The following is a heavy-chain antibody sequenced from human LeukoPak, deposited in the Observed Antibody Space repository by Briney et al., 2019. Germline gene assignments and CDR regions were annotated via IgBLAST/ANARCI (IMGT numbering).Heavy chain of an antibody. Sequence: GGSLRLSCAASGFTFSSYGMHWVRQAPGKGLEWVSFISYDGSNQYYADSVKGRFTLSRDNSKNTLHLQMDSLRPEDTALYYCAKDLFYYDKGGFDYWGQGTPVTVSS. CDR2: ISYDGSNQ. CDR1: GFTFSSYG. V-gene: IGHV3-30*18. D-gene: IGHD3-22*01. CDR3: AKDLFYYDKGGFDY. J-gene: IGHJ4*02.